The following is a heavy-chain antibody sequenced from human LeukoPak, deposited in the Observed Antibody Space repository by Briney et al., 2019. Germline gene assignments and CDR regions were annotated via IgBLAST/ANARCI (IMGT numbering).Heavy chain of an antibody. D-gene: IGHD4-17*01. CDR1: GYTFTSYA. V-gene: IGHV1-18*01. CDR2: ISTYNGNT. J-gene: IGHJ4*02. CDR3: ARGPPGGGDYVYAY. Sequence: GASVKVSCKASGYTFTSYAISWVRQAPGQGLEWMGWISTYNGNTNYAQMLQGRVTMTTDTSTSTAYMELRSLRSDDSAVYYCARGPPGGGDYVYAYWGQGTLVTVSS.